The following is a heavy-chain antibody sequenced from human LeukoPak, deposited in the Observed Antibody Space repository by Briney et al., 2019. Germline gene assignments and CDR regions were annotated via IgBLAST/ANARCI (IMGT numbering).Heavy chain of an antibody. CDR1: GFTFSSYG. CDR3: AKDLDNWNPSHYFDY. Sequence: GGSLRLSCAASGFTFSSYGMHWVRQAPGKGLEWVAVISYDGSNKYYADSVKGRFTISRENSKNTLYLQMNSLRAEDTAVYYCAKDLDNWNPSHYFDYWGQGTLVTVSS. CDR2: ISYDGSNK. J-gene: IGHJ4*02. V-gene: IGHV3-30*18. D-gene: IGHD1-20*01.